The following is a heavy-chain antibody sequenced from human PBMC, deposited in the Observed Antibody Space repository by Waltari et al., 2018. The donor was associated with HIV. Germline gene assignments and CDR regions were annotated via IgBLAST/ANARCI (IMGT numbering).Heavy chain of an antibody. CDR2: IYYSGST. V-gene: IGHV4-39*01. J-gene: IGHJ4*02. CDR3: ASLGRAGGVWY. CDR1: GGSISSSSYY. D-gene: IGHD2-8*02. Sequence: QLQLQESGPGLVKPSETLSPTCTVSGGSISSSSYYRGWIRQPPGKGLEWIGSIYYSGSTYYNPSLKSRVTISVDTSKNQFSLKLSSVTAADTAVYYCASLGRAGGVWYWGQGTLVTVSS.